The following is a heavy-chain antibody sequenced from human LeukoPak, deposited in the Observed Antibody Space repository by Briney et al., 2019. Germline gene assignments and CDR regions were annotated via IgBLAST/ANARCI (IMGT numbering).Heavy chain of an antibody. CDR2: THHSGNT. Sequence: PSETLSLTCIVSGDSVSGYYWNWIRQPPGKGLEWIGYTHHSGNTLYNPSLKSRVTTSVDTSKNQFSLKLSSVTAADTAVYYCARDRSGYCSSTSCPNNWFDPWGQGTLVTVSS. J-gene: IGHJ5*02. CDR3: ARDRSGYCSSTSCPNNWFDP. CDR1: GDSVSGYY. V-gene: IGHV4-59*02. D-gene: IGHD2-2*01.